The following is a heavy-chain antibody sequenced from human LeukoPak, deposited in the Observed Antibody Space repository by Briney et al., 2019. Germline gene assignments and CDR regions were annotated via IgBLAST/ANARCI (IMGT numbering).Heavy chain of an antibody. D-gene: IGHD3-9*01. Sequence: PSETLSLTCTVSGGSISSSSYYWGWIRQPPGKGLEWIGSIYYSGSTYYNPSLKSRVTISVDTPKNQFSLKLSSVTAADTAVYYCASGDYDILTGYYRWGQGTLVTVSS. CDR2: IYYSGST. CDR3: ASGDYDILTGYYR. CDR1: GGSISSSSYY. V-gene: IGHV4-39*01. J-gene: IGHJ4*02.